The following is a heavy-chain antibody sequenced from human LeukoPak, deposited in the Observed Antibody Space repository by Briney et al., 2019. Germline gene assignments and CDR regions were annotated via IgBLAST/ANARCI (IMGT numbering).Heavy chain of an antibody. CDR1: GGSISSYY. J-gene: IGHJ4*02. V-gene: IGHV4-59*01. CDR3: ARGPKTEIDY. Sequence: PSETLSLTCTVSGGSISSYYWSWIRQRPGKGLEWIGYIYYSGSTNYNPSLKSRVTISVDTSKNQFSLQLSSVTAADTAVYYCARGPKTEIDYWGQGTLVTVSS. CDR2: IYYSGST.